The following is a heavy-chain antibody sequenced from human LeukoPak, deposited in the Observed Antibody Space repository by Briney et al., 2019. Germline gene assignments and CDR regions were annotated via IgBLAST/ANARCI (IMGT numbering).Heavy chain of an antibody. Sequence: SETLSLTCTVSGGFISTYYWSWMRQPPGKGLEWIGYIYYSGNTNYNPSLKSRVTMSVDTSKNQFSLKLSSVTAADTAMYYCARVGNGCLDYWGQGTLVTVSS. D-gene: IGHD6-19*01. CDR3: ARVGNGCLDY. V-gene: IGHV4-59*01. CDR2: IYYSGNT. CDR1: GGFISTYY. J-gene: IGHJ4*02.